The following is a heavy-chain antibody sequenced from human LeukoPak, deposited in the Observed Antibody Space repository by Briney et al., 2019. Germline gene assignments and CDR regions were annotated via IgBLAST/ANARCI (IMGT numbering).Heavy chain of an antibody. V-gene: IGHV3-15*07. CDR1: GFTFSNAW. CDR3: TTDDGGYDSSGSESGLDY. Sequence: GGSLRLSCAASGFTFSNAWMNWVRQAPGKGLEWVGRIKSKTDGGTTDYAAPVKGRFTISRDDSKNTLYLQMNSLKTEDTAVCYCTTDDGGYDSSGSESGLDYWGQGTLVTVSS. D-gene: IGHD3-22*01. J-gene: IGHJ4*02. CDR2: IKSKTDGGTT.